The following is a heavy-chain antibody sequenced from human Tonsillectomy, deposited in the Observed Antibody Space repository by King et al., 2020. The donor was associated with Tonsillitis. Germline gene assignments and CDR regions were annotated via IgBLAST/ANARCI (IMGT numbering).Heavy chain of an antibody. CDR2: IYSSGST. V-gene: IGHV4-39*07. CDR1: GASVSSSSYY. D-gene: IGHD3-10*01. J-gene: IGHJ4*02. Sequence: QLQESGPGLVKPSETLSLTCTVSGASVSSSSYYWGWFRQPPGKGLEWIGNIYSSGSTYYNPSLKSRVTISVDTSQNQFSLKLDSVTAADTAVYYCARTHISPNYLLPKTVYYFDFWGQGTLVTVSS. CDR3: ARTHISPNYLLPKTVYYFDF.